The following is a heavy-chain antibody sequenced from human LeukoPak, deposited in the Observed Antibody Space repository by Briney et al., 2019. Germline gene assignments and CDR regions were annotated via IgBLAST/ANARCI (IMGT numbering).Heavy chain of an antibody. V-gene: IGHV1-2*06. CDR3: ARSLLRFLNWFDP. CDR1: GYTFTSYY. D-gene: IGHD3-3*01. J-gene: IGHJ5*02. Sequence: ASEKVSCKASGYTFTSYYMHWVRQAPGQGLEWMGRINPNSGGTNYAQKFQGRVTMTRDTSISTAYMELSRLRSDDTAVYYCARSLLRFLNWFDPWGQGTLVTVSS. CDR2: INPNSGGT.